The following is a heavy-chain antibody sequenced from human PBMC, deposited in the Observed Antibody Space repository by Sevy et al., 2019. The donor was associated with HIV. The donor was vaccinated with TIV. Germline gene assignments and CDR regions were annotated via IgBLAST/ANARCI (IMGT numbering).Heavy chain of an antibody. D-gene: IGHD6-13*01. CDR2: MIGNGGST. V-gene: IGHV3-23*01. Sequence: GESLKISCAAAGFTFSGYAMSWVRQGPGKGLEWISGMIGNGGSTYYADSVKGRFTISRDNSKNTLYLQMNSLRPEDTAVYYCAKWSHKYSSSWYGFDYWGQGALVTVSS. CDR1: GFTFSGYA. CDR3: AKWSHKYSSSWYGFDY. J-gene: IGHJ4*02.